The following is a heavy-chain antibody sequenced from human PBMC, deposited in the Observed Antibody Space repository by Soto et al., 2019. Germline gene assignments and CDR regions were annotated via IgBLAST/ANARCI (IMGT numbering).Heavy chain of an antibody. J-gene: IGHJ4*02. CDR2: IKSKTDGGTT. CDR3: TTAPMPGSLSVVDY. CDR1: GFTFSNAW. D-gene: IGHD2-2*01. V-gene: IGHV3-15*01. Sequence: GGSLRLSCAASGFTFSNAWMSWVRQAPGKGLEWVGRIKSKTDGGTTDYAAPVKGRFTISRDDSKNTLYLQMNSLKTEDTAVYYCTTAPMPGSLSVVDYWGQGTLVTVSS.